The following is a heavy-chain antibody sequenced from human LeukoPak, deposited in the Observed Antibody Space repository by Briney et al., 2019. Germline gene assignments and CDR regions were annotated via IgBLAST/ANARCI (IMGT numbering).Heavy chain of an antibody. CDR3: ARALITVTTPYYYGMDV. V-gene: IGHV3-11*01. J-gene: IGHJ6*02. CDR1: GFTFSDYY. Sequence: PGGSLRLSCAASGFTFSDYYMSWIRQAPGKGLEWVSYISSSGSTIYYADSVKGRFTISRDNAKNSLYLQMNSLRAEDTAVYYCARALITVTTPYYYGMDVWGQGTTVTVSS. CDR2: ISSSGSTI. D-gene: IGHD4-11*01.